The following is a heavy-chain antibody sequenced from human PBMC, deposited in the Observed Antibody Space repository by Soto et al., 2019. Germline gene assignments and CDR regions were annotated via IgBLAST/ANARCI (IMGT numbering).Heavy chain of an antibody. V-gene: IGHV3-33*01. J-gene: IGHJ6*02. CDR3: ARDYYYDSSGYFYGMDV. CDR1: GFTFSSYG. D-gene: IGHD3-22*01. Sequence: QVQLVESGGGVVQPGRSLRLSCAASGFTFSSYGMHWVRQAPGKGLEWVAVIWYDGSNKYYADSVKGRFTISRDNSKNTLYLQMNSLRAEDTAVYYCARDYYYDSSGYFYGMDVWGQGTTVIVSS. CDR2: IWYDGSNK.